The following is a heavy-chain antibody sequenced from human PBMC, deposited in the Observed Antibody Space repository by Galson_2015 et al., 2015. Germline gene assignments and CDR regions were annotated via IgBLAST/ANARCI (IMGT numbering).Heavy chain of an antibody. V-gene: IGHV3-73*01. CDR3: GVHDTGGSYR. CDR2: TRSKPSNYAT. J-gene: IGHJ5*02. CDR1: GFTFSGSD. Sequence: SLRLSCAASGFTFSGSDMHWVRQASGKGLEWVGLTRSKPSNYATEYAASVKGRFTISRDESSNTAYLQLNSLKTEDTAVYYCGVHDTGGSYRWDQGTLVTVSS. D-gene: IGHD2-8*02.